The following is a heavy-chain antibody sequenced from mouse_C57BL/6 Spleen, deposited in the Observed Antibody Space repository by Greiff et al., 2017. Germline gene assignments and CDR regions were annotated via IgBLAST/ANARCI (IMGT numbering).Heavy chain of an antibody. J-gene: IGHJ3*01. CDR1: GFNIKDDY. CDR2: IDPENGDT. Sequence: EVQLQQSGAELVRPGASVKLSCTASGFNIKDDYMHWVEQRPEQGLEWIGWIDPENGDTEYASKFQGKATITADTSSNTAYLQLSSLTSEDTAVYYCTTSNLDYGYAWFAYWGQGTLVTVSA. D-gene: IGHD2-2*01. CDR3: TTSNLDYGYAWFAY. V-gene: IGHV14-4*01.